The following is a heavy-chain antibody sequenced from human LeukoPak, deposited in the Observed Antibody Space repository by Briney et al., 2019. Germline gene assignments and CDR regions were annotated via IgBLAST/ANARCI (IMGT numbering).Heavy chain of an antibody. Sequence: GASVKVSCKASGYTFNTYAMNWVRQAPGQGPEWMGWINTNTGNPTYAQGFTGRFVFTLDTSVSTAYLQISSLKAEDTAVYYYATSPGIAAPSGYYFDHWGQGTLVTVSS. CDR1: GYTFNTYA. J-gene: IGHJ4*02. CDR3: ATSPGIAAPSGYYFDH. CDR2: INTNTGNP. D-gene: IGHD6-13*01. V-gene: IGHV7-4-1*02.